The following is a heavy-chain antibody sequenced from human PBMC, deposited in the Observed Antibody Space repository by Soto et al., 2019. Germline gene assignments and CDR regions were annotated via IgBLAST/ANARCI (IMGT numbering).Heavy chain of an antibody. D-gene: IGHD5-18*01. J-gene: IGHJ3*02. V-gene: IGHV4-31*03. Sequence: QVQLQESGPGLVKPSQTLSLTCTVSGGSISSGRYYWSWIRQHPGKGLQWIAYIYYSGSTYYNPSLKSRVTISVDTSKNKFSLKLSSVTAADTAVYYCARDPGYRYGSVAFDIWGQGTMVTVSS. CDR3: ARDPGYRYGSVAFDI. CDR1: GGSISSGRYY. CDR2: IYYSGST.